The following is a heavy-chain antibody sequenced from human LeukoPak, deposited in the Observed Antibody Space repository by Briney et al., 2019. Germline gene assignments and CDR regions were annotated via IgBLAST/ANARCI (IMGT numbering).Heavy chain of an antibody. CDR3: AREVSDFWSGYSNPHGDV. CDR2: IYHSGST. CDR1: GYSISSGYY. J-gene: IGHJ6*04. V-gene: IGHV4-38-2*02. D-gene: IGHD3-3*01. Sequence: SETLSLTCTVSGYSISSGYYWGWIRQPPGKGLEWIGSIYHSGSTYYNPSLKSRVTISVDTSKNQFSLKLSSVTAADTAVYYCAREVSDFWSGYSNPHGDVWGKGTTVTASS.